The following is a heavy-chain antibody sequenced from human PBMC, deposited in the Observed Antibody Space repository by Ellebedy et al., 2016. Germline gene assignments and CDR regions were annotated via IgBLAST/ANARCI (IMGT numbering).Heavy chain of an antibody. V-gene: IGHV3-7*01. CDR1: GLTFSRSW. CDR3: AGSSGWVFDY. J-gene: IGHJ4*02. Sequence: GGSLRLXXVASGLTFSRSWMNWVRQAPGKGLEWVANMNGDKSERYYVDSVKGRFTISRDDAKNSLYLQMNSLRAEDTGVYYCAGSSGWVFDYWGQGTLVTVSS. CDR2: MNGDKSER. D-gene: IGHD6-19*01.